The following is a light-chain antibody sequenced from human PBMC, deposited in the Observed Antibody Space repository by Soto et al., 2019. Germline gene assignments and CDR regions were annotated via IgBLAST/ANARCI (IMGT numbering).Light chain of an antibody. Sequence: EIVMTQSPDTLSMSPGERATLSLMASQSVNSNLAWYQQNPGQAPRLLIYGASSRATGIPSRFSGSGYEKDFTLTISSLRPEDVATYYCQKYNSAPPITFGQGTRLEIK. V-gene: IGKV3D-15*01. CDR3: QKYNSAPPIT. CDR2: GAS. J-gene: IGKJ5*01. CDR1: QSVNSN.